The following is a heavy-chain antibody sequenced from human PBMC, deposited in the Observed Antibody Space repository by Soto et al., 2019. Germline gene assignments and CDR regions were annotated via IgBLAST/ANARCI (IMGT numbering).Heavy chain of an antibody. CDR2: SNEGSGNS. Sequence: QVQLVQSGAEVKRPGASVRVSCKASGYNFKNYAIHWVRQAPGQRLEWMGWSNEGSGNSRYSQKFQGRVSITRDTSANIVYMDLSSLKSEDTATYYCLRDDRAISGVVTLDYWGPGTLVTVSS. CDR1: GYNFKNYA. V-gene: IGHV1-3*01. J-gene: IGHJ4*02. D-gene: IGHD3-3*01. CDR3: LRDDRAISGVVTLDY.